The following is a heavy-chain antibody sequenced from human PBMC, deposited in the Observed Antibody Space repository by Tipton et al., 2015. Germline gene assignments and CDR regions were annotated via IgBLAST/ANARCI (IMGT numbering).Heavy chain of an antibody. V-gene: IGHV4-61*01. D-gene: IGHD6-19*01. CDR3: ARGHYVSGWYSHYFDL. CDR2: ISYSGSP. J-gene: IGHJ2*01. Sequence: GLVKPSETLSLTCTVSGGSVSSGSYYWSWVRQPAGKGLEWIGYISYSGSPNYTPPLRSRVTISVDASKNRFSLQLSFMTAADTAVYYCARGHYVSGWYSHYFDLWGRGSLVTVSS. CDR1: GGSVSSGSYY.